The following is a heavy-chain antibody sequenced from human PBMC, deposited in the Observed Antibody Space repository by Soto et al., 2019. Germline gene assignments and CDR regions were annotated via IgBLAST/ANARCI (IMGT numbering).Heavy chain of an antibody. CDR2: IYSGGST. V-gene: IGHV3-66*01. Sequence: EVQLVESGGGLVQPGGSLRLSCAATGFTVSNNYMSWVRQAPGKGLEWVSVIYSGGSTYYADSVKGRFTISIDNSKNTQYLQMSSPRAEDSAVYYCATRSQVDNWGQGILVTVSS. CDR3: ATRSQVDN. CDR1: GFTVSNNY. J-gene: IGHJ4*02.